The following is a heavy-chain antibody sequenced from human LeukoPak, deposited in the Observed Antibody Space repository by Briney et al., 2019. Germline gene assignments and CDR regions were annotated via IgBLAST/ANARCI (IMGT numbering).Heavy chain of an antibody. D-gene: IGHD2-8*01. V-gene: IGHV3-15*01. Sequence: GGSLRLSCAASGFTFSNAWMSWVRQAPGEGREWVGRIKSKTAGGTTAYTAPVKGRFTTSRDDSQITLYLQMNSLQTEDTAVYYCTADASPYCSNGKCYSGGNFDYWGQGTLVTVSS. CDR3: TADASPYCSNGKCYSGGNFDY. CDR2: IKSKTAGGTT. CDR1: GFTFSNAW. J-gene: IGHJ4*02.